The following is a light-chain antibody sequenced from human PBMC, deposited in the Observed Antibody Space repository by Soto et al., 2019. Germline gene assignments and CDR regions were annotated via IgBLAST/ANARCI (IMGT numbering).Light chain of an antibody. CDR2: GHN. V-gene: IGLV1-44*01. CDR1: SSNIGSNA. CDR3: ATWDGSLNGYV. Sequence: QSVLAQSPSASGTTGQRVTISCSGSSSNIGSNAVNWYQHLPGTAPKLLVYGHNQRPSGVPDRFSGSQSGTSASLAISGLQSEDEADYYCATWDGSLNGYVFGPGTKVTVL. J-gene: IGLJ1*01.